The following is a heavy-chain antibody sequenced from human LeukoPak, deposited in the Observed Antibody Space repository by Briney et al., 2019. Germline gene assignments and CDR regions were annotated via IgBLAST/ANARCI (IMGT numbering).Heavy chain of an antibody. V-gene: IGHV3-23*01. Sequence: GGSLRLSCAASGFIFSSYAMSWVRQAPGKGLEWVSAISGSGGSTYYADSVKGRFTISRDNSKNTLYLQMNSLRAEDTAVYYCAKPSEDSSGWYDAFDIWGQGTMVTVSS. CDR3: AKPSEDSSGWYDAFDI. CDR1: GFIFSSYA. CDR2: ISGSGGST. D-gene: IGHD6-19*01. J-gene: IGHJ3*02.